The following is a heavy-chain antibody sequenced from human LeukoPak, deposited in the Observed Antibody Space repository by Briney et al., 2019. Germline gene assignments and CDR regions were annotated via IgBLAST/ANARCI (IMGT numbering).Heavy chain of an antibody. D-gene: IGHD5-24*01. J-gene: IGHJ6*03. V-gene: IGHV3-30*02. Sequence: GGSLRLSCAASGFTFSSYGMHWVRQAPGKGLEWVAFIRYDGSNKYYADSVKGRFTISRDNSKNTLYLQMNSLRAEDTAVYYCAKDQVMATINYYYYMDVWGKGTTVTISS. CDR2: IRYDGSNK. CDR3: AKDQVMATINYYYYMDV. CDR1: GFTFSSYG.